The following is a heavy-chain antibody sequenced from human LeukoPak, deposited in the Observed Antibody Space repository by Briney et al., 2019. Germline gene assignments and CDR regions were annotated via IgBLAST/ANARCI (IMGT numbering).Heavy chain of an antibody. J-gene: IGHJ4*02. Sequence: GGSLRLSCAVSGFTFSDYYMSWMRQAPGKGLEWISYISSSGSAIYYADSVKGRFTISRDNAKNSLYLQMSSLRAEDTAVYYCAREHTSGWNTFDYWGQGTLVTVSS. CDR2: ISSSGSAI. D-gene: IGHD6-19*01. CDR3: AREHTSGWNTFDY. V-gene: IGHV3-11*01. CDR1: GFTFSDYY.